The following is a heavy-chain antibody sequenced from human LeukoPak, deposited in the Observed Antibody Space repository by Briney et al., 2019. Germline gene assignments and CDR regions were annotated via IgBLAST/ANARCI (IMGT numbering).Heavy chain of an antibody. Sequence: GESLKISCKGSGYSFTSYWIGWVRQMPGKGMEWMGIIYPGDSDTRYSPSFQGQVTISADKSISTAYLQWSSLTASYTAMYYCASKLSSWYNYWGQGTLVAVSS. D-gene: IGHD6-13*01. CDR3: ASKLSSWYNY. V-gene: IGHV5-51*01. J-gene: IGHJ4*02. CDR2: IYPGDSDT. CDR1: GYSFTSYW.